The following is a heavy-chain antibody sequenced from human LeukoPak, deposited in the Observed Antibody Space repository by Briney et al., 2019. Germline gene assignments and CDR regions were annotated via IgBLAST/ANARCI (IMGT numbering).Heavy chain of an antibody. CDR2: ISGSGGST. D-gene: IGHD3-16*02. V-gene: IGHV3-23*01. CDR3: AKDRDDYVWGSYRYL. CDR1: GFTFSSYA. J-gene: IGHJ4*02. Sequence: SGGSLRLSCAASGFTFSSYAMSWVRQAPGKGLEWVSAISGSGGSTYYADSVKGRFTISRDNSKNTLYLQMNSLRAEDTAVYYCAKDRDDYVWGSYRYLWGQGTLVTVSS.